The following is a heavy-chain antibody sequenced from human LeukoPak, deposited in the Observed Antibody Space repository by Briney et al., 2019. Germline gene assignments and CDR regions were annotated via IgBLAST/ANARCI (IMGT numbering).Heavy chain of an antibody. CDR2: INHSGST. Sequence: SETLSLTCAVYGGSFSGYYWSWIRQPPGKGLEWIGEINHSGSTNYNPSLKSRVTISVDTSKNQFSLKLSSVTAADTAVYYCARGRAARPRSYYYYYMDVWGKGTTVTVSS. J-gene: IGHJ6*03. D-gene: IGHD6-6*01. V-gene: IGHV4-34*01. CDR1: GGSFSGYY. CDR3: ARGRAARPRSYYYYYMDV.